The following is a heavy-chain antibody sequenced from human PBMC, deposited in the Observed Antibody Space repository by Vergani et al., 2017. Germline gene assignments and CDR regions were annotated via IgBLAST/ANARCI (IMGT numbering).Heavy chain of an antibody. CDR1: GFTFSSYW. J-gene: IGHJ6*03. CDR2: INSDGSST. CDR3: ARDPEITIFGNYMDV. Sequence: EVQLVESGGGLVQPGGSLRLSCAASGFTFSSYWMHWVRQAPGKGLVWVSRINSDGSSTSYADSVKGRFTISRDNAKNTLYLQMNSLRAEDTAVYYCARDPEITIFGNYMDVWGKGTTVTVSS. V-gene: IGHV3-74*01. D-gene: IGHD3-3*01.